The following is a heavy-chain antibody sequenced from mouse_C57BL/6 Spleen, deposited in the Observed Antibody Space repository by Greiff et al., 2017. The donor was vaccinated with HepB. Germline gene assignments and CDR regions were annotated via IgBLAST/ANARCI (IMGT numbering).Heavy chain of an antibody. CDR1: GYTFTSYW. V-gene: IGHV1-69*01. Sequence: QVQLQQPGAELVMPGASVKLSCKASGYTFTSYWMHWVKQRPGQGLEWIGEIDPSDSYTNYNQKFKGKSTLTVDKSSSTAYMQLSRLTSEDSAVYYCATYYYGSSYYAMDYWGQGTSVTVSS. D-gene: IGHD1-1*01. CDR3: ATYYYGSSYYAMDY. J-gene: IGHJ4*01. CDR2: IDPSDSYT.